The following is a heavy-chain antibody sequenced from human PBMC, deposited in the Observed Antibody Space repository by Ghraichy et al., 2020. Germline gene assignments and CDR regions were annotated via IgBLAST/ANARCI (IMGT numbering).Heavy chain of an antibody. CDR3: ARGERLGLDY. D-gene: IGHD3-3*01. V-gene: IGHV4-59*01. J-gene: IGHJ4*02. CDR2: IHYSGST. CDR1: GDSITGYY. Sequence: SETLSLTCTVSGDSITGYYWSWIRQPPGKGLEWIGYIHYSGSTNYNPSPKSRVTISVDTSKNQFSLKMTSVTAADTAVYYCARGERLGLDYWGQGPLVTVSS.